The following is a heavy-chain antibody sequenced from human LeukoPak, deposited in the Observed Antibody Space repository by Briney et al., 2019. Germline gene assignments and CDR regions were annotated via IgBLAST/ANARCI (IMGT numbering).Heavy chain of an antibody. V-gene: IGHV1-69*05. CDR3: ARDGDYYDSSGFNDAFDI. D-gene: IGHD3-22*01. J-gene: IGHJ3*02. CDR2: IIPIFGTA. Sequence: SVKVSXKASGGTFSSYAISWVRQAPGQGLEWMGGIIPIFGTANYAQKFQGRVTITTDESTSTAYMELSSLRSEDTAVYYCARDGDYYDSSGFNDAFDIWGQGTMVTVSS. CDR1: GGTFSSYA.